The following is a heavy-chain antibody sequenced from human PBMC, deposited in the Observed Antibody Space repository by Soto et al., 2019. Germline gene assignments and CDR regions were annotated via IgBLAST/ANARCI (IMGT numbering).Heavy chain of an antibody. CDR2: IYYSGST. CDR1: GGSISSGGYY. J-gene: IGHJ6*02. CDR3: ARLWFGEPTYGMDV. V-gene: IGHV4-31*03. Sequence: SETLSLTCTVSGGSISSGGYYWSWIRQHPGKGLEWIGYIYYSGSTYYNPSLKSRVTISVDTSKNPFSLKLSSVTAADTAVYYCARLWFGEPTYGMDVWGQGTTVTVSS. D-gene: IGHD3-10*01.